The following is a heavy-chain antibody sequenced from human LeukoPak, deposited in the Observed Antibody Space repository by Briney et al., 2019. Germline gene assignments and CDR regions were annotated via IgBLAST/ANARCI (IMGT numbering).Heavy chain of an antibody. CDR1: GFTFSSYG. CDR2: IWYDGSNK. V-gene: IGHV3-33*01. D-gene: IGHD3-9*01. J-gene: IGHJ4*02. Sequence: GGSLRLSCAASGFTFSSYGMHWVRQAPGKGLEWVAVIWYDGSNKYYADSVKGRFTISRDNAKNSLYLQMNSLRAEDTAVYYCARDRRLRYFDDWGQGTLVTVSS. CDR3: ARDRRLRYFDD.